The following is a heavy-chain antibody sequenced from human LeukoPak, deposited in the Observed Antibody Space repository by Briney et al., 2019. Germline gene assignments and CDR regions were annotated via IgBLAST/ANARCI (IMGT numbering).Heavy chain of an antibody. CDR1: GFSLSTSGVG. V-gene: IGHV2-5*01. CDR2: IYWNDDK. J-gene: IGHJ4*02. CDR3: AQSARGYNTLGEGEDYFDY. D-gene: IGHD5-18*01. Sequence: SGPTLVKPTQTLTLTCTFSGFSLSTSGVGVGWIRQPPGKALEWLALIYWNDDKRYSPSLKSRLTITKDTSKNQVVLTMTNTDPVDTATYYCAQSARGYNTLGEGEDYFDYWGQGTLVTVSS.